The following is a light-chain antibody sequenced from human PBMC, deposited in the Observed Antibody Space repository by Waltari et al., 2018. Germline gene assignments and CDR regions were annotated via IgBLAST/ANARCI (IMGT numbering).Light chain of an antibody. J-gene: IGLJ1*01. CDR1: GIGSEI. V-gene: IGLV3-21*02. CDR3: HMWDGTTDHYV. CDR2: DDS. Sequence: SYVLSQPPSVSVAPGQTATITFGGSGIGSEIVHWYQDKAGQAPVLVVYDDSGRPAGIPWRVSGSNTGTPATLTISRVEAGDEADYYCHMWDGTTDHYVFGTGTKVTVL.